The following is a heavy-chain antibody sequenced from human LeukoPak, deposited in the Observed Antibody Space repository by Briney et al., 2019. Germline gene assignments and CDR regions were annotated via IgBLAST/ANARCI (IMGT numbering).Heavy chain of an antibody. V-gene: IGHV3-74*01. J-gene: IGHJ1*01. CDR2: INSDGSST. CDR3: ATSEYGDYFEYFQH. D-gene: IGHD4-17*01. Sequence: AGGSLRLSCAASGFTFSSYWMHWVRQAPGKGLVWVSRINSDGSSTSYADSVKGRFTISRDNAKNTLYLQMNSLRAEDTAVYYCATSEYGDYFEYFQHWGQGTLVTVSS. CDR1: GFTFSSYW.